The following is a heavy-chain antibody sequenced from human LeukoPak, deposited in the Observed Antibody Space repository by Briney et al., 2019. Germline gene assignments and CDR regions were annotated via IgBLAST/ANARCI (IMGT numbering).Heavy chain of an antibody. CDR3: GSSHSSSWYDF. CDR1: GGSISSDHYY. V-gene: IGHV4-39*07. J-gene: IGHJ4*02. Sequence: SETLSLTCTVSGGSISSDHYYWGWIRQPPGKGLEWIGSIYYSGNSYYNPSLKSRVTMSVDTSKNQFSLKVSSVTAADTAVYFCGSSHSSSWYDFWGQGTLVTVSS. CDR2: IYYSGNS. D-gene: IGHD6-13*01.